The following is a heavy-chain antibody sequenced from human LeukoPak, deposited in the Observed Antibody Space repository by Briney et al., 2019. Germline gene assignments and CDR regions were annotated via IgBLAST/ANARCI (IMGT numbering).Heavy chain of an antibody. Sequence: ASVKVSCKASGYTSTGYYMHWVRQAPGQGLEWMGWINPNSGGTNYAQKFQGWVTMTRDTSISTAYMELSRLRSDDTAVYYCGRGNNWNDEGWFDPWGQGTLVTVSS. J-gene: IGHJ5*02. CDR3: GRGNNWNDEGWFDP. CDR2: INPNSGGT. V-gene: IGHV1-2*04. D-gene: IGHD1-20*01. CDR1: GYTSTGYY.